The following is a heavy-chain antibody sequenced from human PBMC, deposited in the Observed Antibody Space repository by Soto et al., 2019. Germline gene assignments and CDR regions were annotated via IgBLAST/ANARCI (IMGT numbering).Heavy chain of an antibody. D-gene: IGHD4-17*01. CDR3: ARSQTYGYYRGSFDY. Sequence: SVKVSCKASGGTFSSYAISWVRQAPGQGLEWMGGIIPIFGTANYAQKFQGRVTITADESTSTAYMELSSLRSEDTAVYYCARSQTYGYYRGSFDYWGKGTLVTVS. J-gene: IGHJ4*02. CDR1: GGTFSSYA. V-gene: IGHV1-69*13. CDR2: IIPIFGTA.